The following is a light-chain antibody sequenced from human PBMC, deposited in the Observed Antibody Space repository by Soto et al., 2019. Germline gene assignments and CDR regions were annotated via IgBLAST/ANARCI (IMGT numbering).Light chain of an antibody. CDR2: RTS. J-gene: IGKJ4*01. CDR3: QQRSHWPSLT. Sequence: TQSPSTLSFSPVAIGILSFTASQSINDNLAWYQQKPGQAPRLLMFRTSTRATGFPARFSGSGSGTDFTLTITSLEPEDFAVYFCQQRSHWPSLTFGGGTKVDIK. CDR1: QSINDN. V-gene: IGKV3-11*01.